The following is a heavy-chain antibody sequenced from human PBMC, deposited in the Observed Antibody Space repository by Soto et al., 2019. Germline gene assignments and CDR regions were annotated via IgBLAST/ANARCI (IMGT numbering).Heavy chain of an antibody. Sequence: EVQLLESGGGLLQPGGSLRLSCAASGFTFSSYAMGWVRQAPGKGLEWVSGISSSGGNTYYADSVKDRFTISRDNSKNTLYRHMNSLRAEDTAVYYCAKGKSGSVVTDWYFDLWGRGTLVTVSS. CDR2: ISSSGGNT. CDR1: GFTFSSYA. CDR3: AKGKSGSVVTDWYFDL. D-gene: IGHD2-15*01. J-gene: IGHJ2*01. V-gene: IGHV3-23*01.